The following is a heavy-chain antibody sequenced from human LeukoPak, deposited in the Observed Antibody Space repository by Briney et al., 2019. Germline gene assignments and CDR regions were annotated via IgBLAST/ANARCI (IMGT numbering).Heavy chain of an antibody. D-gene: IGHD2-21*01. CDR3: ARSLRRHIANGMDV. CDR2: IDPSDSYT. Sequence: GESLKISCKGSGYSLTSYGISWVGQMPGKGRGWRGGIDPSDSYTNYSPSFQGHVTISADKSISTAYLQWSSLKASDTAMYYCARSLRRHIANGMDVWGQGTTVTVSS. V-gene: IGHV5-10-1*01. CDR1: GYSLTSYG. J-gene: IGHJ6*02.